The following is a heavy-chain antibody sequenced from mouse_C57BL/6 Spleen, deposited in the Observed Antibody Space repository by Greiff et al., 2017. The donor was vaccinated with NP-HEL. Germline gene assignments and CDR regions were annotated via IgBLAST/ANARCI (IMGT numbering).Heavy chain of an antibody. CDR2: IDPENGDT. CDR1: GFNIKDDY. J-gene: IGHJ2*01. Sequence: VHVKQSGAELVRPGASVKLSCTASGFNIKDDYMHWVKQRPEQGLEWIGWIDPENGDTEYASKFQGKATITADTSSNTAYLQLSSLTSEDTAVYYCTGIYDGFNYWGQGTTLTVSS. D-gene: IGHD1-1*01. V-gene: IGHV14-4*01. CDR3: TGIYDGFNY.